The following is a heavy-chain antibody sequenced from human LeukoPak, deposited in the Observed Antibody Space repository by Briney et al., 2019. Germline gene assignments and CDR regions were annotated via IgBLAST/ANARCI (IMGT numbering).Heavy chain of an antibody. CDR1: GYTFTGYY. J-gene: IGHJ5*02. CDR2: INPNSGGT. CDR3: ARVYSSSWYPRANWFDP. V-gene: IGHV1-2*02. D-gene: IGHD6-13*01. Sequence: ASVKVSCKASGYTFTGYYMHWVRQAPGQGLEWMGWINPNSGGTNYAQKFQGRVTMTRDTSISTAYMEPSRLRSDDTAVYYCARVYSSSWYPRANWFDPWGQGTLVTVSS.